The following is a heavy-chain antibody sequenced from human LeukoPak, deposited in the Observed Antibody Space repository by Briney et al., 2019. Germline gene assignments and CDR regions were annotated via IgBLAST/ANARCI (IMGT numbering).Heavy chain of an antibody. J-gene: IGHJ4*02. CDR1: GFTFSSYG. CDR2: IRYDGSNK. CDR3: AKDWIAARRFDY. Sequence: PGGSLRLSCAASGFTFSSYGMHWVRQAPGKGLEWVAFIRYDGSNKYYADPVKGRFTISRDNSKNTLYLQMNSLRAEDTAVYYCAKDWIAARRFDYWGQGTLVTVSS. D-gene: IGHD6-6*01. V-gene: IGHV3-30*02.